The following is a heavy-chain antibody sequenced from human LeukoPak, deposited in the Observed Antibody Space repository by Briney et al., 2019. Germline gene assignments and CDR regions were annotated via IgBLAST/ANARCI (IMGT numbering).Heavy chain of an antibody. D-gene: IGHD2-8*02. CDR1: GGSIRSGDYY. CDR2: IYTTGST. CDR3: ARDLYWAFDI. Sequence: SQTLSLTCIVSGGSIRSGDYYWSWIRQPAGKGLEWIGRIYTTGSTNYNPSLKSRVTISVDTSKDQFSLKLSSVTAADTAVYYCARDLYWAFDIWGQGTMVTVSS. V-gene: IGHV4-61*02. J-gene: IGHJ3*02.